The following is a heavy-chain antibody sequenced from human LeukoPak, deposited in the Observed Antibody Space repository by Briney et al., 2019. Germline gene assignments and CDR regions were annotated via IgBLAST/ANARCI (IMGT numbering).Heavy chain of an antibody. D-gene: IGHD5-18*01. J-gene: IGHJ3*02. Sequence: PGGSLRLSCAASGFTFSSYGMSWVRQAPGKGLEWVSAISGSGGSTYYADSVKGRFTISRDNSKNTLYLQMNSLRAEDTAVYYCAKDLRLQLWLELGAFDIWGQGTMVTVSS. CDR1: GFTFSSYG. CDR2: ISGSGGST. CDR3: AKDLRLQLWLELGAFDI. V-gene: IGHV3-23*01.